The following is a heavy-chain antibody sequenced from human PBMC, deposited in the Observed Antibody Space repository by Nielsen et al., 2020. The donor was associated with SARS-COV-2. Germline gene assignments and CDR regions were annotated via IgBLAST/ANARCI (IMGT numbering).Heavy chain of an antibody. D-gene: IGHD3-22*01. CDR3: ARNYYDSSGYWK. V-gene: IGHV3-23*01. CDR2: ISGNGGST. Sequence: GESLKISCAASGFTFSSYAMRWVRQAPGKGLEWVSAISGNGGSTYYADSVKGRFTISRDNSKNTVYLQMDSLRAEDTAVYYCARNYYDSSGYWKWGQGTLVTVSS. CDR1: GFTFSSYA. J-gene: IGHJ4*02.